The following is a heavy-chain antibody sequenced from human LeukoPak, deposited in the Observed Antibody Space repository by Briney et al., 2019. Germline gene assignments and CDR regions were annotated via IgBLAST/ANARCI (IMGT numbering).Heavy chain of an antibody. Sequence: PSETLSLTCAVSGYSISSGFYWGWIRQPPGKGLEWIGSIYHSGTTYYNPSLKSRVTISVDTPKNQFSLKLTSVTAADTAVYYCARDGGSGYATYYYMDVWGKGTTVTVSS. CDR1: GYSISSGFY. CDR2: IYHSGTT. J-gene: IGHJ6*03. D-gene: IGHD5-12*01. V-gene: IGHV4-38-2*02. CDR3: ARDGGSGYATYYYMDV.